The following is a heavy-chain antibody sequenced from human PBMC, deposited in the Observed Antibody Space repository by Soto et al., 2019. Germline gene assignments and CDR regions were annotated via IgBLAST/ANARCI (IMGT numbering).Heavy chain of an antibody. J-gene: IGHJ5*02. CDR3: ARSLSSSSGYFDP. V-gene: IGHV4-30-4*01. D-gene: IGHD6-6*01. Sequence: QVHLQESGPGLLKPSQTLSLTCDVSGDFIGSGDYYWTWIRQPPGKALEYIGYIYKTGKTYYNPSLRCRPFISLDTTKRQFLLRLTSVTAADTAMYYCARSLSSSSGYFDPGGEGTLVTVSS. CDR1: GDFIGSGDYY. CDR2: IYKTGKT.